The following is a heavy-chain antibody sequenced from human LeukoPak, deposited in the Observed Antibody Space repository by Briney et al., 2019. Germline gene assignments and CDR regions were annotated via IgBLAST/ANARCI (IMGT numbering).Heavy chain of an antibody. CDR2: IYHSRST. J-gene: IGHJ6*03. CDR3: ARVYRYYYYYYYMDV. D-gene: IGHD1-14*01. V-gene: IGHV4-38-2*02. Sequence: SETLSLTCTVSGYSISSGYYWGWIRQPPGKGLEWIGSIYHSRSTYYNPSLKSRVTISVDTSKNQFSLKLSSVTAADTAVYYCARVYRYYYYYYYMDVWGKGTTVTVSS. CDR1: GYSISSGYY.